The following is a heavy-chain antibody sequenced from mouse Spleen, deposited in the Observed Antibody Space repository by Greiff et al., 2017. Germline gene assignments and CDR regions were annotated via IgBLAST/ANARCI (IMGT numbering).Heavy chain of an antibody. CDR3: ARDPAYYYGSSYFDY. Sequence: EVKLVESGGGLVQPGGSLKLSCAASGFTFSSYGMSWVRQTPDKRLELVATINSNGGSTYYPDSVKGRFTISRDNAKNTLYLQMSSLKSEDTAMYYCARDPAYYYGSSYFDYWGQGTTLTVSS. CDR2: INSNGGST. CDR1: GFTFSSYG. D-gene: IGHD1-1*01. J-gene: IGHJ2*01. V-gene: IGHV5-6-3*01.